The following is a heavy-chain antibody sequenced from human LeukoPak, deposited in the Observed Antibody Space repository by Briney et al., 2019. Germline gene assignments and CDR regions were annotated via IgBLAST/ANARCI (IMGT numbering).Heavy chain of an antibody. Sequence: PGGSLRLSWAASGFPFSIYAMSWVRQVAGKGLEWVSVISGSGGNTYYAASVKCRFTISRENSKNTLYLQMHSLRADDTAVYYCAKDRGSGSSSYYHDGMDVWGKGTTVTVSS. CDR2: ISGSGGNT. J-gene: IGHJ6*04. CDR1: GFPFSIYA. CDR3: AKDRGSGSSSYYHDGMDV. D-gene: IGHD3-10*01. V-gene: IGHV3-23*01.